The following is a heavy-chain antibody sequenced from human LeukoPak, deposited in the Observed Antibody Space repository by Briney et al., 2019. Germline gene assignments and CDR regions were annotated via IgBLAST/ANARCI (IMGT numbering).Heavy chain of an antibody. CDR1: GYSFTSYW. V-gene: IGHV5-51*01. J-gene: IGHJ4*02. CDR2: IYPGDSDT. D-gene: IGHD2-15*01. Sequence: GESLKISCKGSGYSFTSYWIGWVRQMPGKGLEWMGIIYPGDSDTRYSTSFQGQVTISADKSISTAYLQWSSLKASDTAMYYCARRYCSGGSCSKIFDYWGQGTLVTVSS. CDR3: ARRYCSGGSCSKIFDY.